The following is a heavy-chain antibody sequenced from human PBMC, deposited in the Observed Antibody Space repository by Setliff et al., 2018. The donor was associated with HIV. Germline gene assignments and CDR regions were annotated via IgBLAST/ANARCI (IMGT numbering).Heavy chain of an antibody. Sequence: GGSLRLSCAASGFTFSNCDMHWVSQAPGKGLEWVTVIWYDGSDKYYADSVKGRFTISTDNSKKTLSLQMNSLRAVTVRNVAAVDCWGQGTLVT. CDR1: GFTFSNCD. D-gene: IGHD6-19*01. J-gene: IGHJ4*02. CDR2: IWYDGSDK. CDR3: VDC. V-gene: IGHV3-33*01.